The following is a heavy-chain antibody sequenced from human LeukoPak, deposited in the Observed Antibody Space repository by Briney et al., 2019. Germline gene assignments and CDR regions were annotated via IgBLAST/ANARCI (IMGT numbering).Heavy chain of an antibody. CDR2: INPNSGGT. CDR1: GYTFTDFY. J-gene: IGHJ6*03. CDR3: ARGHGSYYYYMDV. V-gene: IGHV1-2*02. Sequence: ASVKVSCKASGYTFTDFYMLWVRQAPGQGLEWMGWINPNSGGTDYAQKFQGRVTMTRDTSTSTAYMELSRLRSDDTAVYHCARGHGSYYYYMDVWGMGTTVTDSS. D-gene: IGHD3-10*01.